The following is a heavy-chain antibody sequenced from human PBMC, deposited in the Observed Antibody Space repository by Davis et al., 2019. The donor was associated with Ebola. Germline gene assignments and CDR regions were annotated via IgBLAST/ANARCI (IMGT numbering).Heavy chain of an antibody. V-gene: IGHV4-59*01. Sequence: SETLSLTCTVSGDSISRAYLSWIRQSPGKGLEWIGYIYYSGSTNYNPSLKTRVTISVDTSKNQFSLKLSSVTAADTAVYYCARTGYLDCWGQGTLYTVSS. CDR1: GDSISRAY. J-gene: IGHJ4*02. D-gene: IGHD6-13*01. CDR2: IYYSGST. CDR3: ARTGYLDC.